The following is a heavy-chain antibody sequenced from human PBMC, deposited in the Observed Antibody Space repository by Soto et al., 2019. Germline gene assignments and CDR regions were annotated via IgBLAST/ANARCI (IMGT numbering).Heavy chain of an antibody. CDR2: ISYEVTKT. J-gene: IGHJ4*02. CDR3: ARTTAVAGTPEFDY. D-gene: IGHD6-19*01. CDR1: GVTFSNFN. V-gene: IGHV3-30-3*01. Sequence: QVQLVESGGGVVQPGGYLRVSCEASGVTFSNFNMHWVRQAPGKGLEWVAVISYEVTKTQYADSVKGRFTISRDNSKSTLYLHMSSLRAEDTAVYYCARTTAVAGTPEFDYWGQVTLVTVSS.